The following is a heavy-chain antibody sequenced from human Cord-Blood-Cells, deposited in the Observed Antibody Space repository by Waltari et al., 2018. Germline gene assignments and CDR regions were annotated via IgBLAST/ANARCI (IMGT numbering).Heavy chain of an antibody. CDR1: GYTFTGYY. V-gene: IGHV1-2*02. CDR2: INPNSGGT. CDR3: ARILVGATGGLGFDY. J-gene: IGHJ4*02. D-gene: IGHD1-26*01. Sequence: QVQLVQSGAEVKKSGASVKVSCKASGYTFTGYYMHWVRQAPGQGLEWMGWINPNSGGTNYAQKFQGRVTMTRDTSISTAYMELSRLRSDDTAVYYCARILVGATGGLGFDYWGQGTLVTVSS.